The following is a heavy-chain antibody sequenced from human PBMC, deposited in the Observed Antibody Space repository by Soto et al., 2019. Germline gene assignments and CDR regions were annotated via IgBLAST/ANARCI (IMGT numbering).Heavy chain of an antibody. Sequence: SETLSLTCTVSGGSISSSSYYWGWIRQPPGKGLEWIGSIYYSGSTYYNPSLKSRVTISVDTSKNQFSLKLSSVTAADTAVYYCARHLPAYYYGSGSYPPGNNWFDPWGQGTLVTVSS. D-gene: IGHD3-10*01. CDR3: ARHLPAYYYGSGSYPPGNNWFDP. J-gene: IGHJ5*02. V-gene: IGHV4-39*01. CDR1: GGSISSSSYY. CDR2: IYYSGST.